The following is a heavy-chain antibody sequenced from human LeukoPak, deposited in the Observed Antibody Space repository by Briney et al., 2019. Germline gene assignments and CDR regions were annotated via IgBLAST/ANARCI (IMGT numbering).Heavy chain of an antibody. CDR2: IIPIFGTA. D-gene: IGHD5-12*01. J-gene: IGHJ5*02. V-gene: IGHV1-69*05. CDR3: ATTYNSGYDNNWFDP. Sequence: SVNVSFKASGGTFSSYAISWVRQAPGQGREWMGGIIPIFGTANYAQKFQGRVTITTDESTSTAYMELSSLRSEDTAVYYCATTYNSGYDNNWFDPWGQGTLVTVSS. CDR1: GGTFSSYA.